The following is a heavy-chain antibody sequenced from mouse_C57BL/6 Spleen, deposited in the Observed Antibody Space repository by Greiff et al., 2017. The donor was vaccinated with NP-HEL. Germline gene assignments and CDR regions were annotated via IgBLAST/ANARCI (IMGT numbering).Heavy chain of an antibody. J-gene: IGHJ2*01. CDR3: GRGRNYYDYGFDY. CDR2: IHPNSGST. D-gene: IGHD2-4*01. CDR1: GYTFTSYW. Sequence: VQLQQSGAELVKPGASVKLSCKASGYTFTSYWMHWVKQRPGQGLEWIGMIHPNSGSTNYNEKFKSKATLTVDKSSSTAYMQLSSLTSEDSAVYYCGRGRNYYDYGFDYWGQGTTLTVSS. V-gene: IGHV1-64*01.